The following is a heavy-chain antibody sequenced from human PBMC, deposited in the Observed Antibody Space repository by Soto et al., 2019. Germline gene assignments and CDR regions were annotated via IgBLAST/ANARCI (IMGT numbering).Heavy chain of an antibody. Sequence: PSETLSLTCTVSGGSMSNYYWSLIRQPQGKGLEWIGYIYYSGSTNYNPSLKSRVTMSVDTPKNQFSLKLSSVTAADTAVYYCARRGYGPGFPYYYGMDVWGQGTTVTVSS. CDR1: GGSMSNYY. CDR3: ARRGYGPGFPYYYGMDV. CDR2: IYYSGST. J-gene: IGHJ6*02. V-gene: IGHV4-59*01. D-gene: IGHD3-10*01.